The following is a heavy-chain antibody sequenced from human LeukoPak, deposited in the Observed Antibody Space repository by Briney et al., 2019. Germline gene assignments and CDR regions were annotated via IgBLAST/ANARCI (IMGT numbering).Heavy chain of an antibody. D-gene: IGHD6-13*01. J-gene: IGHJ4*02. CDR1: GGSFSGYY. Sequence: SETLSLTCAVYGGSFSGYYWSWIRQPPGKGLEWLGEINHSGSTNYNPSLKSRVTISVDTSKNQFSLKLSSVTAADTAVYYCARGGPPDSSSWYYFDYWGQGTLVTVSS. CDR2: INHSGST. V-gene: IGHV4-34*01. CDR3: ARGGPPDSSSWYYFDY.